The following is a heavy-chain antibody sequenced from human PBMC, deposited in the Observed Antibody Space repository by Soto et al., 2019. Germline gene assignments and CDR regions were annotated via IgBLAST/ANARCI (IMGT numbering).Heavy chain of an antibody. CDR3: ASAVATIWFDY. CDR2: IYSGGST. D-gene: IGHD5-12*01. CDR1: GFTVSSNY. J-gene: IGHJ4*02. V-gene: IGHV3-66*01. Sequence: GGSLRLSCAASGFTVSSNYMSWVRQAPGKGLEWVSVIYSGGSTYYVDSVKGRFTISRDNSKNTLYLQMNSLRAEDTAVYYCASAVATIWFDYWGQGTLVTAPQ.